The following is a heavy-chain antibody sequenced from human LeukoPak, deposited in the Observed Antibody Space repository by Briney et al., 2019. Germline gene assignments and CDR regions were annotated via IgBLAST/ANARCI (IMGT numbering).Heavy chain of an antibody. D-gene: IGHD3-10*01. Sequence: PGGSLRLSCAASGFTFSSYAMHWVRQAPGKGLEWVAVIPYDGSNKYYADSVKGRFTISRDNSKNTLYLQMNSLRAEDTAVYYCAVSSGSYYSPQFDYWGQGTLVTVSS. J-gene: IGHJ4*02. CDR2: IPYDGSNK. CDR3: AVSSGSYYSPQFDY. CDR1: GFTFSSYA. V-gene: IGHV3-30*04.